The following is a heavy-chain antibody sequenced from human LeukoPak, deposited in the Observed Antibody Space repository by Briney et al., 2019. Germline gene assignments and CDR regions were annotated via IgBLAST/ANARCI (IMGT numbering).Heavy chain of an antibody. Sequence: SETLSLTCTVSGGSISSSSYYWGWIRQPPGKGLEWIGSIYYSGSTYYNPSLKSRVTISVDTSKNQFSLKLSSVTAADTAVYYCARSYRRYTFDNWFDPWGQGTLVTVSS. J-gene: IGHJ5*02. CDR2: IYYSGST. CDR1: GGSISSSSYY. D-gene: IGHD1-26*01. V-gene: IGHV4-39*01. CDR3: ARSYRRYTFDNWFDP.